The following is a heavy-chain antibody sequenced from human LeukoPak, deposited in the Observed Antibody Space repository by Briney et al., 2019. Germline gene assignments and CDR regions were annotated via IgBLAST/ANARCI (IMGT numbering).Heavy chain of an antibody. J-gene: IGHJ4*02. D-gene: IGHD3-10*01. V-gene: IGHV4-61*01. CDR1: GGSVSSDSYS. Sequence: SETLSLTCAVSGGSVSSDSYSWTWIRQPPGRGLEWIGYIYYSGSTKYNPSLKSRVTISVDTSKNQFSLKLSSVTAADTAVYYCARHGVGRGGDFDYWGQGTLVTVSS. CDR2: IYYSGST. CDR3: ARHGVGRGGDFDY.